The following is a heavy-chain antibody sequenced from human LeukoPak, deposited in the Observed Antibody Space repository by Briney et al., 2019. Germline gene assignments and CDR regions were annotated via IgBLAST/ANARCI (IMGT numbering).Heavy chain of an antibody. D-gene: IGHD6-13*01. CDR2: ISYDGSNK. Sequence: GRSLRLSCAASGFTFSSYGMHWVRQAPGKGLEWVAVISYDGSNKYYADSVKGRFTISRDNSKNTLYLQMNSLRAEDTAVYYCAKLPAAGNYWGQGTLVTVSS. CDR1: GFTFSSYG. CDR3: AKLPAAGNY. J-gene: IGHJ4*02. V-gene: IGHV3-30*18.